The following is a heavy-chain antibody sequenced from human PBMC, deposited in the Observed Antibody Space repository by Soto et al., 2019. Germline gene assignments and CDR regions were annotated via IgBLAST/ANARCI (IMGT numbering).Heavy chain of an antibody. CDR1: GFPFSSYA. CDR2: ISGSGGST. J-gene: IGHJ4*02. Sequence: AECMRLSCAASGFPFSSYAIIWVRQAPVKGLEWVSAISGSGGSTYYADSVKGRFTISRDNSKNTLYLQMNSLRAEDTAVYYCAKPYCSSSSCSEYYFGYWGQGTLVTVSS. D-gene: IGHD2-2*01. V-gene: IGHV3-23*01. CDR3: AKPYCSSSSCSEYYFGY.